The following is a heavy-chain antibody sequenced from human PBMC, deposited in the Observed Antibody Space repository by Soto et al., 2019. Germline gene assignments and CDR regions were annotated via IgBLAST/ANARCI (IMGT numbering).Heavy chain of an antibody. Sequence: PSETLSLTCAVYGGSFSGYYWSWIRQPPGKGLEWIGEINHSGSTNYNPSLKSRVTISVDMSKNQFSLKLSSVTAADTAVYYCARVGCSSTSCYTGRYYYYYGMDVWGQGTTVTVSS. CDR3: ARVGCSSTSCYTGRYYYYYGMDV. D-gene: IGHD2-2*02. CDR2: INHSGST. V-gene: IGHV4-34*01. CDR1: GGSFSGYY. J-gene: IGHJ6*02.